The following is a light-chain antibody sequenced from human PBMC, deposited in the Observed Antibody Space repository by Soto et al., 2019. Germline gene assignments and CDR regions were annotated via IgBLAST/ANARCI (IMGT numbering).Light chain of an antibody. CDR1: QSVSSSY. CDR2: GAS. CDR3: QQYGSSPMYT. V-gene: IGKV3-20*01. J-gene: IGKJ2*01. Sequence: EIVLTQSPGTLSLSPGERATLSCRASQSVSSSYLAWYQQKPGQAPRLLIYGASSRATGITDRFSGSGSRTDFTLTISRQEPEDFAVYYCQQYGSSPMYTFGQGTKLEIK.